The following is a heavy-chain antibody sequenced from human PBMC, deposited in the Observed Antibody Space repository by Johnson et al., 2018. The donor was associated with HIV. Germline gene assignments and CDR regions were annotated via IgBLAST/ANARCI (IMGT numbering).Heavy chain of an antibody. V-gene: IGHV3-66*01. Sequence: VQLVESGGGVVQPGGSLRLSCAASGFTVSSNYMSWVRQAPGKGLEWVSVIYSGGSTYYADSVKGRFTISRDNSKNTLHLQMNSLRAEDTAVYYCARDGRDLVTRGSLDVWGKGTVFTVSS. CDR2: IYSGGST. CDR3: ARDGRDLVTRGSLDV. CDR1: GFTVSSNY. D-gene: IGHD3-9*01. J-gene: IGHJ3*01.